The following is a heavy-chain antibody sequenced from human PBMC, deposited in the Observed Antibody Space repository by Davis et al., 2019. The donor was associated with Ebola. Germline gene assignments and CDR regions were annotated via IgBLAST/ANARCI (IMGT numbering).Heavy chain of an antibody. D-gene: IGHD4-17*01. Sequence: GESLKISCKGSGYSFTSYWIGWVRQMPGKGLEWMGIIYPGDSDTRYSPSFQGQVTISADKSISTAYLQWSSLKASDTAMYYCARRTTVPHPGGAFDIWGQGTMVTVSS. CDR3: ARRTTVPHPGGAFDI. V-gene: IGHV5-51*01. CDR2: IYPGDSDT. CDR1: GYSFTSYW. J-gene: IGHJ3*02.